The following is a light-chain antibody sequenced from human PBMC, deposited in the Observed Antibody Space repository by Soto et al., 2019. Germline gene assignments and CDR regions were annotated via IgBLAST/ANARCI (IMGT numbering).Light chain of an antibody. Sequence: QPVLTQPPSASGTPGQRVTISCFGSRSNIRSNPGNWYQQLPGTAPTLLIYSNHQPPSGVPVRLSDCNTGTPTSLAISGLQAEEDADYYCAALDDSLNGPVFGGGTKLTVL. CDR2: SNH. CDR3: AALDDSLNGPV. J-gene: IGLJ2*01. CDR1: RSNIRSNP. V-gene: IGLV1-44*01.